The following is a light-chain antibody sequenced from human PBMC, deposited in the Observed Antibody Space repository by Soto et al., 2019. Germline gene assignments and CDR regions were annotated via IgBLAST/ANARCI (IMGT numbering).Light chain of an antibody. Sequence: DIQMTQSPSSLAASVGDGVTITCRASQTMSSWLAWYQQKPGKATKLLIYAASSLQSGVPSSFSGSGSGTDFPLTISSLQPEDFATYYCQQSYSTSWTFGQGTKVDIK. CDR1: QTMSSW. CDR2: AAS. J-gene: IGKJ1*01. CDR3: QQSYSTSWT. V-gene: IGKV1-39*01.